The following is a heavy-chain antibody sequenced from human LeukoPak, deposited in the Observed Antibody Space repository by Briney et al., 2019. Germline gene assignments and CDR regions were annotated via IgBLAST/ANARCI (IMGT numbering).Heavy chain of an antibody. J-gene: IGHJ4*02. CDR1: GGTFSSYA. Sequence: SVKVSCKASGGTFSSYAISWVRQAPGQGLEWMGRVISALGKANYAEKFQDRVTITADNTTTTAYMELTRLRSDDTAVYYCARGGPIYSSSSAPFDYWGQGTLVTVSS. D-gene: IGHD6-6*01. V-gene: IGHV1-69*04. CDR2: VISALGKA. CDR3: ARGGPIYSSSSAPFDY.